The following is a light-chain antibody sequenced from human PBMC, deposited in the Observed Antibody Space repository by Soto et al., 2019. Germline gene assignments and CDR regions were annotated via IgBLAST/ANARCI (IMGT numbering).Light chain of an antibody. V-gene: IGLV2-14*01. CDR2: DFS. CDR1: SSDVGGYKS. Sequence: QSALTKPASLSGSPGQSITISCTGTSSDVGGYKSVSWYQQHPGKAPKFMIYDFSNRPSGVSNRFSGSKSGNTASLTISGLQADYDADYACCSCTIGNCPKIVFGTGTKVTV. CDR3: CSCTIGNCPKIV. J-gene: IGLJ1*01.